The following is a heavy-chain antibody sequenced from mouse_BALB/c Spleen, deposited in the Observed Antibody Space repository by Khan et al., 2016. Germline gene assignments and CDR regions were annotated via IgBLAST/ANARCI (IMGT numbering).Heavy chain of an antibody. CDR1: GYTFTSYT. Sequence: QVRLQQSGAELARPGASVKMSCKASGYTFTSYTMHWVKQRPGQGLEWIGYINPSSGYTNYNQKFKDKATFTADKSSSTAYMQLSSLTSEDSAVYYCARERRMGGNYLSDYWGEGTTVTVSS. D-gene: IGHD2-1*01. CDR3: ARERRMGGNYLSDY. CDR2: INPSSGYT. V-gene: IGHV1-4*01. J-gene: IGHJ2*01.